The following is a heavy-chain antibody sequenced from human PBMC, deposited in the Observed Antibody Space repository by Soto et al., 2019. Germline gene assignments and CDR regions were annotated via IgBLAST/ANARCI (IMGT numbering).Heavy chain of an antibody. V-gene: IGHV3-53*02. Sequence: EVQLVETGGDLIQPGGSLRLSCAASGFTVSSDSMTWVRQAPGKGLEWISIIYSDNNTDYADSMKGRFSISRDTYKNILYLQMNSLRAEDTAEYYCARHYSAMGVWGQGTTVTVSS. CDR3: ARHYSAMGV. J-gene: IGHJ6*02. CDR2: IYSDNNT. CDR1: GFTVSSDS.